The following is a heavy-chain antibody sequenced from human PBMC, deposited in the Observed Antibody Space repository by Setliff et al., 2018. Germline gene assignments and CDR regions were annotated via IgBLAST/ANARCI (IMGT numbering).Heavy chain of an antibody. V-gene: IGHV4-34*01. CDR1: GGSINSYY. CDR3: TVYNTGSSKDHY. Sequence: SETLSLTCIVSGGSINSYYWSWIRQPAGKGLEWIGEINHSGSTNYNPSLKSRVTISVDTSKNQFSLKLSSVTAADTALYYCTVYNTGSSKDHYWGQGTPVTVSS. J-gene: IGHJ4*02. CDR2: INHSGST. D-gene: IGHD2-8*02.